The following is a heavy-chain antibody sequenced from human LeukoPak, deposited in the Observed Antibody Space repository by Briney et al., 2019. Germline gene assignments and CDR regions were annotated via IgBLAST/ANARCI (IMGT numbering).Heavy chain of an antibody. CDR2: ISSSSSYI. Sequence: GGSLRLSCAASGFTFSSYNMNWVRQAPGKGLEWVSSISSSSSYIYYADSVKGRFTISRDNAKNSLYLQMNSLTTEDTAVYYCARGAHKWDDYGGFFDFWGQGTLVTVSS. J-gene: IGHJ4*02. D-gene: IGHD4-23*01. V-gene: IGHV3-21*01. CDR3: ARGAHKWDDYGGFFDF. CDR1: GFTFSSYN.